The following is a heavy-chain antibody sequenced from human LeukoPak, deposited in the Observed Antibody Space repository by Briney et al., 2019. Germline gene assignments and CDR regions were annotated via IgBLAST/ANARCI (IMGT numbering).Heavy chain of an antibody. D-gene: IGHD3-10*01. CDR2: ISGSGDST. J-gene: IGHJ4*02. Sequence: GGSLRLSCVASGFTLRSYVMNWVRQTPGKGLEWVSSISGSGDSTFYADSVKGRFSISRDNSKNTLYLQMNGLRPEDTAVYFCAKDWGNKFASGSSYLDSWGQGTLVTVSS. V-gene: IGHV3-23*01. CDR1: GFTLRSYV. CDR3: AKDWGNKFASGSSYLDS.